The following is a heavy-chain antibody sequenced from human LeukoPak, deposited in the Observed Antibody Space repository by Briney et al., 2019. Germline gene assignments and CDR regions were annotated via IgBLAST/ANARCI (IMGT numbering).Heavy chain of an antibody. J-gene: IGHJ6*03. V-gene: IGHV4-34*01. CDR3: AREGGYCSSTSCYYYMDV. D-gene: IGHD2-2*01. Sequence: SETLSLTCAVYGGSFSGYYWSWIRQPPGKGLEWIGEINHSGSTNYNPSLKSRVTISVDTSKNQFSLKLSSVTAADTAVYYCAREGGYCSSTSCYYYMDVWGKGTTVTISS. CDR1: GGSFSGYY. CDR2: INHSGST.